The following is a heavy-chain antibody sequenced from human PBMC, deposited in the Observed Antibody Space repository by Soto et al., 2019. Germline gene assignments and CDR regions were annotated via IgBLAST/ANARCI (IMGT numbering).Heavy chain of an antibody. V-gene: IGHV4-59*01. D-gene: IGHD2-2*01. CDR3: ARMNQLAPKRNAFDI. J-gene: IGHJ3*02. CDR1: GGSFISYF. CDR2: IHYSGNT. Sequence: ETLSLTCTVSGGSFISYFWTWVRQSPGKGLQWIGYIHYSGNTNYNPSLKSRLSMSVDTSKNQFSLRLTSVTAADTAVYYCARMNQLAPKRNAFDIWGLGTMVTVSS.